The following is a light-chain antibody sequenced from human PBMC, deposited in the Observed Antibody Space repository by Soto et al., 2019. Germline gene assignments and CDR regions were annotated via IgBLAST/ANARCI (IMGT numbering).Light chain of an antibody. CDR3: ISYAGSSIWV. J-gene: IGLJ3*02. CDR1: SSDVGTYNY. CDR2: DVS. V-gene: IGLV2-8*01. Sequence: QSVLTQPPSASGSPGQSVTISCTGTSSDVGTYNYVSWYQQHPGKAPKLMIYDVSKRPSGVPDRFSGSKSGNTAFLTVSGLKAEDEADYYCISYAGSSIWVFGGGTKLTVL.